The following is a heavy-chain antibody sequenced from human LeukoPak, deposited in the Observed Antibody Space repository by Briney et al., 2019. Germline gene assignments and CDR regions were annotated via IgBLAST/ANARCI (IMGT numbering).Heavy chain of an antibody. CDR1: GGSLSSYY. CDR2: IYYSGST. Sequence: SETLSLTCTVSGGSLSSYYWSWIRQPPGKGLEWIGYIYYSGSTNYNPSLTSRVTISVDTSKNQFSLKLSSVTAADTAVYYCARGGVVGAIDYWGKGTLVTVSS. V-gene: IGHV4-59*01. D-gene: IGHD2-15*01. J-gene: IGHJ4*02. CDR3: ARGGVVGAIDY.